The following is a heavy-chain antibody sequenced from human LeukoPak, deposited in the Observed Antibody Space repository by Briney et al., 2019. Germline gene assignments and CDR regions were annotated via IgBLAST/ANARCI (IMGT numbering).Heavy chain of an antibody. CDR1: GYTFTGYY. V-gene: IGHV1-2*02. D-gene: IGHD2-2*01. J-gene: IGHJ5*02. CDR2: INPNSGGT. Sequence: GASVKVSCKASGYTFTGYYMHWVRQAPGQGLEWMGWINPNSGGTNYAQKFQGRVTMTRDTSISTAYMELSRLRSDDTAVYYCARGGHWGCSSTSCPDNWFDPWGQGTLVTVSS. CDR3: ARGGHWGCSSTSCPDNWFDP.